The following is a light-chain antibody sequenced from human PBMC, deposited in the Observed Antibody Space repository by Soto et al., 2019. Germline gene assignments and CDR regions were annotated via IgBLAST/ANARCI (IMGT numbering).Light chain of an antibody. CDR2: EVV. V-gene: IGLV2-8*01. CDR3: KSYAGSNTYV. Sequence: QSALTQPPSASGSPGQSVTISCTGTKNDIGVYDFVSWYQHHPGKAPRLIIYEVVQRPSGVPDRFSGSKSGNTAPLTGSGPQAGDEYYYFCKSYAGSNTYVFGSGTKLTVL. CDR1: KNDIGVYDF. J-gene: IGLJ1*01.